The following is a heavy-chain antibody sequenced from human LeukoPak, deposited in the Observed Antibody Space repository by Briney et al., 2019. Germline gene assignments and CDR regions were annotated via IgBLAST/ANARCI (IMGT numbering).Heavy chain of an antibody. V-gene: IGHV3-21*01. Sequence: GGSLRLSCAASGFTFSSYSMNWVRQAPGKGLEWVSSISSSSSYIYYADSVKGRFTISRDNAKNSLYLQMNSLRAEDTAVYYCVVVVVPAAIKWFDPWGQRTLVTVSS. CDR2: ISSSSSYI. CDR3: VVVVVPAAIKWFDP. CDR1: GFTFSSYS. D-gene: IGHD2-2*01. J-gene: IGHJ5*02.